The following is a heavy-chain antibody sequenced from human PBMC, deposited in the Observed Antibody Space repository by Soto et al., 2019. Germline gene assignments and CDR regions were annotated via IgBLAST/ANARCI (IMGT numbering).Heavy chain of an antibody. D-gene: IGHD3-9*01. CDR3: ARGTDTWFFAL. CDR2: IYYSGST. V-gene: IGHV4-39*01. Sequence: SETLSLTCTVSGGSISSSSYYWGWIRQPPGKGLEWIGSIYYSGSTYYNPSLKSRVTISVDTSKNQFSVKLTSVTAADTAVYYCARGTDTWFFALWGRGTLVTVSS. CDR1: GGSISSSSYY. J-gene: IGHJ2*01.